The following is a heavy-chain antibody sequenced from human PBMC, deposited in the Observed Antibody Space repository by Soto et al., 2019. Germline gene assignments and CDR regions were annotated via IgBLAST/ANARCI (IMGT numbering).Heavy chain of an antibody. V-gene: IGHV5-10-1*01. Sequence: PGESLKISCNGSGYSFTSYWISWVRQMPGKGLEWMGRIDPSDSYTNYSPSFQGHVTISADKSISTAYLQWSSLKASDTAMYYCARLSTHSSGWFFWFDPWGQGTLVTVSS. CDR1: GYSFTSYW. J-gene: IGHJ5*02. CDR3: ARLSTHSSGWFFWFDP. D-gene: IGHD6-19*01. CDR2: IDPSDSYT.